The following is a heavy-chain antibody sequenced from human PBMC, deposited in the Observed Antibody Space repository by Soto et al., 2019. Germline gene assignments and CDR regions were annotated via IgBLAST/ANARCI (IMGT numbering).Heavy chain of an antibody. CDR3: ARLEGLATISYYFDF. CDR2: INHSGRT. CDR1: GGSFSGYY. V-gene: IGHV4-34*01. Sequence: SETLSLTCAVYGGSFSGYYWSWIRQPPGQGLERIGEINHSGRTNYNPSLKTRVTISLDTSRSQFSLKLNSVTAADSAVYFCARLEGLATISYYFDFWGPGALVTVSS. D-gene: IGHD3-9*01. J-gene: IGHJ4*02.